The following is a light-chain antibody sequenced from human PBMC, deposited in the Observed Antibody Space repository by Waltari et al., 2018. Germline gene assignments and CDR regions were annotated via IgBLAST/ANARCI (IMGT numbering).Light chain of an antibody. J-gene: IGKJ1*01. Sequence: DIQMTQSPSSLSASVGDRVTITCRTSQTSSNYLNWYQQKPGKAPDLLIYAASTLESGVPSRFSGSASGTDFTLTISSLQPEDFAIYYCQQSYSTPRTFGQGTKVEIK. CDR2: AAS. CDR1: QTSSNY. V-gene: IGKV1-39*01. CDR3: QQSYSTPRT.